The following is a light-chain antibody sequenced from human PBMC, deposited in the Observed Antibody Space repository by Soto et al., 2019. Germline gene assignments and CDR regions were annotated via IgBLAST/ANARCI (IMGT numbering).Light chain of an antibody. J-gene: IGLJ3*02. V-gene: IGLV1-44*01. Sequence: QAVPTQPPSASGTPGQRVTITCYGDNSNIASNSVNWYQQLPGTAPKLLIDSDNRRPSGVPDRFSASKSGASAFLTISGLQSDDEADYYCSSWDRSLDNWMFGGGTKLTVL. CDR1: NSNIASNS. CDR3: SSWDRSLDNWM. CDR2: SDN.